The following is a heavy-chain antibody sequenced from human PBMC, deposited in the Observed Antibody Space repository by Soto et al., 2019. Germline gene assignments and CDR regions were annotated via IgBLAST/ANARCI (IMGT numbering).Heavy chain of an antibody. CDR1: GYNFASYW. J-gene: IGHJ4*02. V-gene: IGHV5-51*01. D-gene: IGHD3-3*01. CDR2: IYPSDSDT. CDR3: ARGGVSTRTFDY. Sequence: GESLKIPCKGSGYNFASYWIAWVRQMPGKGLELMGIIYPSDSDTRYRPSFQGQVTISADKSISSAYLQWSSLRASDTAMYYCARGGVSTRTFDYWGQGTPVTVSS.